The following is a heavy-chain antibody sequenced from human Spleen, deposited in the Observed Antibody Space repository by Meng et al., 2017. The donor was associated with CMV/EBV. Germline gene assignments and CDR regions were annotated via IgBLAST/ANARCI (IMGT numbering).Heavy chain of an antibody. J-gene: IGHJ4*02. D-gene: IGHD6-13*01. V-gene: IGHV1-2*02. CDR2: INPNSGDT. CDR3: ARVSSAAGKRGVDFDY. CDR1: GYTFTSFG. Sequence: ASVKVSCKASGYTFTSFGISWVRQAPGQGLEWMGWINPNSGDTNYAQNFQGRVTMTRDTSISTAYMELSRLKSDDTAVYYCARVSSAAGKRGVDFDYWGQGTLVTVSS.